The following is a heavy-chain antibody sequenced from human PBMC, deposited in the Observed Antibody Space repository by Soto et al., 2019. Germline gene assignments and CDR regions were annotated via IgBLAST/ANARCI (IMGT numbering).Heavy chain of an antibody. D-gene: IGHD2-15*01. CDR1: GASISSYY. V-gene: IGHV4-59*01. CDR2: IYFSGSA. Sequence: QVQLQESGPGLVKPSETLSLTCTVSGASISSYYWSWIRQPPGKGLEYIGYIYFSGSANYNPSLKSRRTISVDTSKNQFSLKLTSLTAADTAVYYCARHIALQYCSAGSCYGPFDYWGQGTLVTVSS. CDR3: ARHIALQYCSAGSCYGPFDY. J-gene: IGHJ4*02.